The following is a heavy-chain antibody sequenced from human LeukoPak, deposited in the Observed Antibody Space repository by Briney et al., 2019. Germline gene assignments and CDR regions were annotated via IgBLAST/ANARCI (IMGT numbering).Heavy chain of an antibody. CDR1: GFTFSSYA. D-gene: IGHD1-26*01. Sequence: GGSLRLSCAASGFTFSSYAMSWVRQAPGKGLEWVPAISGSGGSTYYADSVKGRFTISRDNSKNTLYLQMNSLRAEDTAVYYCAKVVGATTAGLFDYWGQGTLVTVSS. CDR3: AKVVGATTAGLFDY. J-gene: IGHJ4*02. V-gene: IGHV3-23*01. CDR2: ISGSGGST.